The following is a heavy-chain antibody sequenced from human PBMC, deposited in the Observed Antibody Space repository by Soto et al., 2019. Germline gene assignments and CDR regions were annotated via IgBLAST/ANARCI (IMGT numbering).Heavy chain of an antibody. CDR1: GFTFTSYE. Sequence: EVQLVESGGGLVQPGGSLRLSCAASGFTFTSYEMNWVRQAPGQGLEWVSYISNSGTIIYYADSVKVRFTISRDNAKNSLYLQMNSLRAEDTAVYYCARQNPRGLRYFDYWGQGTLVTVSS. CDR2: ISNSGTII. D-gene: IGHD3-10*01. J-gene: IGHJ4*02. CDR3: ARQNPRGLRYFDY. V-gene: IGHV3-48*03.